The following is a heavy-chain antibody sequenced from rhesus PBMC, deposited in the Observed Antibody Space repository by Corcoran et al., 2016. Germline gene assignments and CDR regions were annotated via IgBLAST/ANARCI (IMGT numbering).Heavy chain of an antibody. CDR2: IYWNDNK. V-gene: IGHV2-95*01. CDR3: ARIVGTTRFDY. D-gene: IGHD1-44*01. Sequence: QVTLKESGPALVKPTQTLTLTCTFSGFSISTTGTGVGWIRQPPGKALEWLASIYWNDNKYYSTALKSRLTISKDTSKNQVVLTMTNMDPVDTATYYCARIVGTTRFDYWGQGVLVTVSS. CDR1: GFSISTTGTG. J-gene: IGHJ4*01.